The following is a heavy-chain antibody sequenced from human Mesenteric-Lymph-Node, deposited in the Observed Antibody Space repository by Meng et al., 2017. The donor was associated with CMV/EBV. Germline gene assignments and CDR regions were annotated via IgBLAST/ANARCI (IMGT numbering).Heavy chain of an antibody. Sequence: GESLKISCAASGFTFTGYWMTWVRQAPGKGLEWVANIKPDGSEKYYVDSVRGRFTISRDNAKNSLYLQMNSLRVEDTAVYYCTRDTPSYSYGAWGQGTLVTVSS. J-gene: IGHJ5*02. D-gene: IGHD5-18*01. V-gene: IGHV3-7*01. CDR3: TRDTPSYSYGA. CDR1: GFTFTGYW. CDR2: IKPDGSEK.